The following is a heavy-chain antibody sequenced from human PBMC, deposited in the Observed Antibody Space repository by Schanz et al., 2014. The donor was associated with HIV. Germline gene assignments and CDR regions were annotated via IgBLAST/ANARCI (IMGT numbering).Heavy chain of an antibody. CDR2: IIPIFGTT. CDR3: ASGRFDTVIWWGDAFLI. V-gene: IGHV1-69*01. Sequence: QVQLVQSGAEVKKPGSSVTVSCKASGGTFSSYAISWVRQAPGQGLEWMGGIIPIFGTTNYAQKFQGRVTLTADESTSTAYMELTSLRSEDTAVYYCASGRFDTVIWWGDAFLIWGRGTMVTVSS. CDR1: GGTFSSYA. J-gene: IGHJ3*02. D-gene: IGHD5-18*01.